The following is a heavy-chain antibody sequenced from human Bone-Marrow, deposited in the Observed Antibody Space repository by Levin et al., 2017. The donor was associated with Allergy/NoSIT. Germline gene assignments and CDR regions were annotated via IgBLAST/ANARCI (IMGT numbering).Heavy chain of an antibody. CDR2: ITSSSSFI. J-gene: IGHJ5*02. Sequence: GGSLRLSCVASGFNFNFYTFQWVRQAPGKGLEWVSSITSSSSFISYADSVKGRFTVTRDNDKESLYLEMTSLTVDDTAVYYCSRDRVGQHAYGGNRDRFDPWGQGTLVTGSP. CDR1: GFNFNFYT. CDR3: SRDRVGQHAYGGNRDRFDP. V-gene: IGHV3-21*01. D-gene: IGHD4-23*01.